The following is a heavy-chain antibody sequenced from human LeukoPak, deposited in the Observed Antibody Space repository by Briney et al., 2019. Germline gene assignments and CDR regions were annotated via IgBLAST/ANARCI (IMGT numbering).Heavy chain of an antibody. D-gene: IGHD5-18*01. J-gene: IGHJ6*03. CDR2: ISGSGGST. V-gene: IGHV3-23*01. CDR3: AKVGYSYGSYYYYMDV. Sequence: PGRSLRLSCAASGFTFSSYAMSWVRQAPGKGLEWVSAISGSGGSTYYADSVKGRFTISRDNSKNTLYLQMNSLRAEDTAVYYCAKVGYSYGSYYYYMDVWGKGTTVTVSS. CDR1: GFTFSSYA.